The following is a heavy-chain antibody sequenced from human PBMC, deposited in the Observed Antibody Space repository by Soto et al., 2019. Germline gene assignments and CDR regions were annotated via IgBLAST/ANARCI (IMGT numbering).Heavy chain of an antibody. J-gene: IGHJ4*02. Sequence: SETLSLTCTVSGGSISSGDYYWSWIRQPPGKGLERIGYIYYSGSTYYNPSLKSRVTISVDTSKNQFSLKLSSVTAADTAVYYCACLRARRTPRGSTYYCDYWGQGTLVTVSS. CDR2: IYYSGST. CDR3: ACLRARRTPRGSTYYCDY. V-gene: IGHV4-30-4*01. D-gene: IGHD3-16*01. CDR1: GGSISSGDYY.